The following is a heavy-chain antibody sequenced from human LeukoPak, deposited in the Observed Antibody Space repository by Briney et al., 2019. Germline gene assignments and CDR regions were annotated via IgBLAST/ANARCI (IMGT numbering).Heavy chain of an antibody. CDR1: GFTFSSYA. CDR2: ISGSGGST. Sequence: GGSLRLSCAASGFTFSSYAMSWVRQAPGKGLEWVSAISGSGGSTYYADSVKGRFTISRDNSKNTLYLQMNSLRAEDTAMYYCARDKDDYGSGNHWFDPWGQGTLVTVSS. CDR3: ARDKDDYGSGNHWFDP. J-gene: IGHJ5*02. V-gene: IGHV3-23*01. D-gene: IGHD3-10*01.